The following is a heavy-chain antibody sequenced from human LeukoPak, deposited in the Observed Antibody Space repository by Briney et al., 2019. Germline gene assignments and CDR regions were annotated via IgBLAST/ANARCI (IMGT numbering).Heavy chain of an antibody. CDR2: IYDSGTT. CDR3: ARGAIFGVALTYYFDY. J-gene: IGHJ4*02. V-gene: IGHV4-59*01. Sequence: SETLSLTCSVSGGSISRYYWSWIRQPPAKGLEWIGYIYDSGTTNYNPSLESRVTISVDTSKNQISLKLTSVTAADTAVYYCARGAIFGVALTYYFDYWGQGTLVTVSS. D-gene: IGHD3-3*01. CDR1: GGSISRYY.